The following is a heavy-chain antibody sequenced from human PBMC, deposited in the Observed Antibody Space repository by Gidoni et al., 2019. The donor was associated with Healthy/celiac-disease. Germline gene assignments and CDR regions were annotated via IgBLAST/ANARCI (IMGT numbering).Heavy chain of an antibody. J-gene: IGHJ4*02. Sequence: EVQLVESGGGLVQPGGSLRLSCAASGFTFSSYWMSWVRQAPGKGLEWVANIKQDGSEKYYVDSVKGRFTISRDNAKNSLYLQMNSLRAEDTAVYYCARDLEKVVGATYYFDYWGQGTLVTVSS. D-gene: IGHD1-26*01. V-gene: IGHV3-7*01. CDR2: IKQDGSEK. CDR3: ARDLEKVVGATYYFDY. CDR1: GFTFSSYW.